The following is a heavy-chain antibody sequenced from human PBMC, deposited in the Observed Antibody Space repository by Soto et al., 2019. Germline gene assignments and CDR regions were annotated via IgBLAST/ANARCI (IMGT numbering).Heavy chain of an antibody. CDR2: ITDNGGST. CDR3: AKDWSGQNCPCLDD. V-gene: IGHV3-23*01. D-gene: IGHD3-3*01. Sequence: GGSLRLSCAASEFTFSDHAMTWVRRAPGKGLEWVSSITDNGGSTYYAASVKGRLTISRDNSENMVHLQMNDLRAHDTAIYYCAKDWSGQNCPCLDDWGQGTMVTVFS. CDR1: EFTFSDHA. J-gene: IGHJ6*02.